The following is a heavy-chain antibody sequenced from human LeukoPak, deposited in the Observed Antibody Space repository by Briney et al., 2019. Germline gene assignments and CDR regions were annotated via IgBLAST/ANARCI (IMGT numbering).Heavy chain of an antibody. CDR2: VGISSGNT. J-gene: IGHJ4*02. CDR1: GFTFSDYS. D-gene: IGHD5-12*01. Sequence: AGSLRLSSAASGFTFSDYSMNCVRQAQGKGLEWISYVGISSGNTKYAASVKGRFTISGDSAKNSVYLQMNSLRVEDTAVYYCARDFRYAFDNWGQGTLVTVSS. CDR3: ARDFRYAFDN. V-gene: IGHV3-48*04.